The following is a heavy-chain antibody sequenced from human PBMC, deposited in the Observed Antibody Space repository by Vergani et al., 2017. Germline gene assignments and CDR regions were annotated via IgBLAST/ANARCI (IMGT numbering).Heavy chain of an antibody. D-gene: IGHD2-2*01. CDR3: AKGGVPDDAFDI. J-gene: IGHJ3*02. Sequence: VQLVESGGGVVQPGRSLRLSCAASGFTFSSYGMHWVRQAPGKGLEWVSAISGSGGSTYYADSVKGRFTISRDNSKNTLYLHMNSLRAEDTAVYYCAKGGVPDDAFDIWGQGTMVTVSS. CDR2: ISGSGGST. CDR1: GFTFSSYG. V-gene: IGHV3-23*04.